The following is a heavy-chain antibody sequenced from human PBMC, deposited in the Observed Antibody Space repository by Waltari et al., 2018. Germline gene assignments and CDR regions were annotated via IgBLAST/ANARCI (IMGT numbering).Heavy chain of an antibody. J-gene: IGHJ5*02. D-gene: IGHD6-13*01. CDR1: GSTFKNFD. CDR2: VNPNSGNT. V-gene: IGHV1-8*01. CDR3: ARGAAPGKGAHWFDP. Sequence: QVQLVQSGAEVKQPGAPLKVSWKTSGSTFKNFDINWLRQGPGQRIEWMGWVNPNSGNTGFAQDFQDRLIMTANNAITTAYMELTGLTSDDTAVYYCARGAAPGKGAHWFDPWGQETLVTVSS.